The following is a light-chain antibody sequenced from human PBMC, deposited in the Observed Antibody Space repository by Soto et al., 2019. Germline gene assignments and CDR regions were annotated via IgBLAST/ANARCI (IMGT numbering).Light chain of an antibody. V-gene: IGKV3-20*01. CDR1: QTISNNF. Sequence: EIVLTQSTGTLSLSPGERATLSCRASQTISNNFLAWYQQKPGQAPRLLIYGASSRASGIPDRFSGSGSGTDFTLTISGLEHEDFAVYHCQQHGSSPWTFGQGTKVEMK. CDR2: GAS. CDR3: QQHGSSPWT. J-gene: IGKJ1*01.